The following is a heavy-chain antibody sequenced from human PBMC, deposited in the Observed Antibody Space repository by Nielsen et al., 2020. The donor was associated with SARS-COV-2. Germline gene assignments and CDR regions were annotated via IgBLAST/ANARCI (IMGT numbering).Heavy chain of an antibody. CDR1: GGTFSSYA. Sequence: SVKVSCKASGGTFSSYAISWVRQAPGQGLEWMGGIIPIFGTANYAQKFQGRVTITADKSTSTAYMELSSLRSEDTAVYYCAREGLYYYDSTSFDYWGQGTLVTVSS. CDR2: IIPIFGTA. V-gene: IGHV1-69*06. CDR3: AREGLYYYDSTSFDY. J-gene: IGHJ4*02. D-gene: IGHD3-22*01.